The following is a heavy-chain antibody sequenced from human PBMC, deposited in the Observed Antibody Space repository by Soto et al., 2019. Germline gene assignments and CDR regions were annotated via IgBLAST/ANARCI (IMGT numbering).Heavy chain of an antibody. J-gene: IGHJ4*02. CDR2: ISYDGRDK. V-gene: IGHV3-30*18. CDR1: GFTFRNYG. Sequence: QPGGSLRLSCAASGFTFRNYGMHWVRQAPGKGLEWVAVISYDGRDKYYGDSEKGRFSISRDNSKNTVYLQMNSLRPEDTAVYYCAKGGSGWFLDWGQGTLVTV. D-gene: IGHD6-19*01. CDR3: AKGGSGWFLD.